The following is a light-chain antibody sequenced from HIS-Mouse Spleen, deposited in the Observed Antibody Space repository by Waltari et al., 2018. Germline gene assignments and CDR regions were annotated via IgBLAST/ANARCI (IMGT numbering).Light chain of an antibody. J-gene: IGLJ1*01. CDR3: AAWDDSLSGYV. CDR1: SSNIGSNY. V-gene: IGLV1-47*01. CDR2: RNN. Sequence: QSVLTQPPSASGTPGQRVTISCSGSSSNIGSNYVYWYQQLPGTAPELLIDRNNERLSGCPDRFSGSKSGTSASLAISGLRAEEEADYYCAAWDDSLSGYVFGTGTKVTVL.